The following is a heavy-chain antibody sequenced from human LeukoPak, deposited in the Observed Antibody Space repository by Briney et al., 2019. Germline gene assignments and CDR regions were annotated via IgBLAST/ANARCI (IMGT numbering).Heavy chain of an antibody. CDR2: IYYSGST. V-gene: IGHV4-59*01. CDR1: GGSISSYY. D-gene: IGHD3-3*01. CDR3: AGRYYDFWSGYPSFFDY. J-gene: IGHJ4*02. Sequence: PSETLSLTCTVSGGSISSYYWSWIRQPPGKGLEWIGYIYYSGSTNYNPSLKSRVTISVDTSKNQFSLKLSSVTAADTAVYYCAGRYYDFWSGYPSFFDYWGQGTLVTVSS.